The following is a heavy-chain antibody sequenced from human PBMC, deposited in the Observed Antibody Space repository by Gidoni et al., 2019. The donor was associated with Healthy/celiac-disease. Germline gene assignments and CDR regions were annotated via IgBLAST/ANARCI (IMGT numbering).Heavy chain of an antibody. Sequence: ELLLLESGGGFVQPGGSLRLSCAATGFNFSSYAMSWVRQAPGTGLEWVSAISGIGGSTYYADSVQARFTISIDNSKNTLYLQMNSLRAEDTALYYCAKFNDYGESPAGYWGQGTLVTVSS. J-gene: IGHJ4*02. V-gene: IGHV3-23*01. CDR1: GFNFSSYA. CDR2: ISGIGGST. D-gene: IGHD4-17*01. CDR3: AKFNDYGESPAGY.